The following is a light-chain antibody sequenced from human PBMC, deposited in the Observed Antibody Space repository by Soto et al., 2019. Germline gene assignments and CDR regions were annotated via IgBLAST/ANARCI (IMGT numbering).Light chain of an antibody. J-gene: IGKJ3*01. CDR3: QQHVTSQSC. V-gene: IGKV3-20*01. CDR1: ESVSSNY. CDR2: GAS. Sequence: DIVLTQSPGTLSLSPGEGATMSCRASESVSSNYLAWYQQKPGQPPRLLIYGASSRAPGIPDRVSGSGAGTDFTLIISRQEPEAFAVSYCQQHVTSQSCVGPGTK.